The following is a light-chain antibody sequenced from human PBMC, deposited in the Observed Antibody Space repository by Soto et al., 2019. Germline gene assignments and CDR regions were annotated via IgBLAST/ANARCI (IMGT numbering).Light chain of an antibody. CDR2: AAS. Sequence: DIQLTQSPSFLSASVGDRVTITCRASQGISSYLAWYQQKPGKAPKLLMYAASTLQSGVPSRFSGSGSGTDFTLTISSLQPEDVATYYCQKYDSAPTFGQGTKVDIK. CDR3: QKYDSAPT. J-gene: IGKJ1*01. CDR1: QGISSY. V-gene: IGKV1-27*01.